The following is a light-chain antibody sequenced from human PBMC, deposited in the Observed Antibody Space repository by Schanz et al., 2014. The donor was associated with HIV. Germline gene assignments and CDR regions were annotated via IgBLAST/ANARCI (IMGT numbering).Light chain of an antibody. J-gene: IGKJ2*01. CDR2: RAS. CDR1: QSVDSW. Sequence: DIQMTQSPSTLSASVGDRVTITCRARQSVDSWLAWYQQKPGKAPKLLIYRASGLQSGVPSRFSGSGSGTEFTLTISSLQPDDLATYFCQQFHTYPYTFGQGTKLEIK. CDR3: QQFHTYPYT. V-gene: IGKV1-5*03.